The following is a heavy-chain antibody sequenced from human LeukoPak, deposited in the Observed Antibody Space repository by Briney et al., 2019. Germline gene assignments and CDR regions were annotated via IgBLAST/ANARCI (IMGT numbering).Heavy chain of an antibody. J-gene: IGHJ6*03. V-gene: IGHV3-30*03. CDR1: GFTFSSYG. Sequence: PGGSLRLSCAASGFTFSSYGMHWVRQAPGKGLEWVAVISYDGSNKYYADSVKGRFTISRDNAKNSLYLQMNSLRAEDTAVYYCAREEYSSSPYYMDVWGKGTTVTISS. CDR3: AREEYSSSPYYMDV. CDR2: ISYDGSNK. D-gene: IGHD6-6*01.